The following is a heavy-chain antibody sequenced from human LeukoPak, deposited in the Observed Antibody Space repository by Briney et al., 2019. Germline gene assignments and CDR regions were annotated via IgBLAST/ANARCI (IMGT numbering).Heavy chain of an antibody. Sequence: PSETLSLTCAVYGGSFSGYYWSWIRQPPGKGLEWIGEINHSGSTNYNPSLKSRVTISVDTSKNQFSLKLSSVTAADTAVYYCARGNYDFWSGPRSRYFDYWGQGTLVTVSS. J-gene: IGHJ4*02. CDR2: INHSGST. V-gene: IGHV4-34*01. CDR3: ARGNYDFWSGPRSRYFDY. D-gene: IGHD3-3*01. CDR1: GGSFSGYY.